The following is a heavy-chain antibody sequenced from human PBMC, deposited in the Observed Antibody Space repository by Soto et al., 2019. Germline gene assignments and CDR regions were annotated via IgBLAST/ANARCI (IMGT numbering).Heavy chain of an antibody. J-gene: IGHJ5*02. Sequence: GSLRLSCAASGFMFKNYEMSWVRQAPGKGLEWVSAINSRGDRTYYAGPVKGRFTISRDNSKNTLYLHMTSLRVEDTAMYFCTRGSGSYYFDGDHWGQGTLVTVPQ. D-gene: IGHD3-10*01. CDR3: TRGSGSYYFDGDH. CDR1: GFMFKNYE. V-gene: IGHV3-23*01. CDR2: INSRGDRT.